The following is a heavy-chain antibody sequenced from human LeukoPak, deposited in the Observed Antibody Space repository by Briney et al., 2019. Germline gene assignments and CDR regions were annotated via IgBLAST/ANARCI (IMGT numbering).Heavy chain of an antibody. J-gene: IGHJ3*02. D-gene: IGHD3-16*02. CDR3: ARVPAGVIGMKDAFDI. Sequence: GGSLRLSCAASGFMFSTYWMSWVRQAPGKGLEWVSSISGSSSYIYYADSVKGRFTISRHNAKNSLYLQMNSLRAEDTAVYYCARVPAGVIGMKDAFDIWGQGTMVTVSS. CDR1: GFMFSTYW. V-gene: IGHV3-21*01. CDR2: ISGSSSYI.